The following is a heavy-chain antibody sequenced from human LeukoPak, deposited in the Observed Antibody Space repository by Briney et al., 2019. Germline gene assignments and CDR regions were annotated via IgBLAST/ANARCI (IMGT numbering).Heavy chain of an antibody. Sequence: SETLSLTCSVSGVSMTNDRWTWIRQASGKGLEWIGYMSDSGQTNYNPSLRSRATVSVDTSKSQCSLRLTSVTSADTAVYYCARITGYFDSGGSYYWGFFDYWGQGSLVTVSS. CDR2: MSDSGQT. CDR3: ARITGYFDSGGSYYWGFFDY. J-gene: IGHJ4*02. V-gene: IGHV4-59*01. D-gene: IGHD3-22*01. CDR1: GVSMTNDR.